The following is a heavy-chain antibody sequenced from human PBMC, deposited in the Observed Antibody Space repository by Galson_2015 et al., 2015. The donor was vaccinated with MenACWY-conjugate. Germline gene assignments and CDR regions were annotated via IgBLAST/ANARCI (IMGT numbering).Heavy chain of an antibody. CDR3: AKAEAVEYFQH. CDR2: ISGSGGST. V-gene: IGHV3-23*01. D-gene: IGHD6-19*01. CDR1: GFTFSSYA. J-gene: IGHJ1*01. Sequence: FLRLSCAASGFTFSSYAMSWVRQAPGKGLEWVSAISGSGGSTYYADSVKGRFTITRDNSKNTLYLQMNSLRAEDTAVYYCAKAEAVEYFQHWGQGTLVTVSS.